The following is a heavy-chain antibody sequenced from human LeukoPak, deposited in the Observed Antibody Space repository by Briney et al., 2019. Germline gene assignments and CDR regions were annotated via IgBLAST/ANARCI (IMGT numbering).Heavy chain of an antibody. CDR3: TKGGWGTVLDY. CDR1: GFTFSNYA. Sequence: AGGSLRLSCAASGFTFSNYAMSWVRQAPGEGLEWVSTTSGTGDTTYYADSLKGRLTISRDNSKNTLYLQMSSLRADDTAVYYCTKGGWGTVLDYWGQGTLVTVSS. V-gene: IGHV3-23*01. CDR2: TSGTGDTT. J-gene: IGHJ4*02. D-gene: IGHD3-10*01.